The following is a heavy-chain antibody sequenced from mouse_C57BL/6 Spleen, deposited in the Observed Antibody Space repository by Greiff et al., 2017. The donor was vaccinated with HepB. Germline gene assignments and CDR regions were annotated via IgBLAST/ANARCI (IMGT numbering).Heavy chain of an antibody. Sequence: EVQVVESGGDLVKPGGSLKLSCAASGFTLSSYGMSWVRQTPDKRLEWVATISSGGSYTYYPDSVKGRFTISRDNAKNTLYLQMSSLKSEDTAMYYCARDSSGLYYFDYWGQGTTLTVSS. V-gene: IGHV5-6*01. CDR1: GFTLSSYG. CDR2: ISSGGSYT. J-gene: IGHJ2*01. D-gene: IGHD3-2*02. CDR3: ARDSSGLYYFDY.